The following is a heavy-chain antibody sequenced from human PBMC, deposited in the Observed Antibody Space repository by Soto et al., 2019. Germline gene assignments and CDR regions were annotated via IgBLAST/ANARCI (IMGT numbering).Heavy chain of an antibody. V-gene: IGHV1-18*01. CDR3: ARGRYGDY. J-gene: IGHJ4*02. D-gene: IGHD1-1*01. CDR2: ISAHNGNT. Sequence: QVHLVQSGAEVKKPGASVKVSCKGSGYTFTTYGITWVRQAPGQGLEWMGWISAHNGNTNYAQKLQGRVTVTRDTSTITAYMELRSLRSDDTVVYYCARGRYGDYWGQGALVTVSS. CDR1: GYTFTTYG.